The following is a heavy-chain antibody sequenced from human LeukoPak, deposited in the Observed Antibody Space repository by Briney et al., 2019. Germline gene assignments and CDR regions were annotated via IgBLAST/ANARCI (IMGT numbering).Heavy chain of an antibody. CDR2: IFYTGST. V-gene: IGHV4-30-4*01. D-gene: IGHD3-22*01. CDR3: ARHKSSGSYPLDY. Sequence: SQTLSLTCTVSGGSISSGDYYWSWIRQPPGKGLEWIGYIFYTGSTYYNPSLKSRVTISVDTSKNQFSLTLSSVTAADTAVYYCARHKSSGSYPLDYWGQGILVTVSS. CDR1: GGSISSGDYY. J-gene: IGHJ4*02.